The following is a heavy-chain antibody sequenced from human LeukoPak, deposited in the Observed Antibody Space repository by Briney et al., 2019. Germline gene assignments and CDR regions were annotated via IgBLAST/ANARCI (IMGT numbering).Heavy chain of an antibody. CDR1: GFTFSSYA. CDR3: AKYGPQDSGSSHFDY. J-gene: IGHJ4*02. V-gene: IGHV3-23*01. CDR2: IRDSGSST. Sequence: GGSLRLSCAASGFTFSSYAMSWVRQAPGKGLEWVSAIRDSGSSTHYADSVKGRFTTSRDNSKNALFLQMNSLRAEDTAIYYCAKYGPQDSGSSHFDYWGQGALVTVSS. D-gene: IGHD1-26*01.